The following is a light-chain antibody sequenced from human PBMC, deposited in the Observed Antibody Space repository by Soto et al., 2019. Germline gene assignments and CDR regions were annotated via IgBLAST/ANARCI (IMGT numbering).Light chain of an antibody. Sequence: EIVMTQSPATLSVSPGGRATLSCRASQSVSSYLAWYQQRPGQPPRLLIYGASTRATGIPARFSGSRSGTEFSLTLSRLQSEDFAVYYCQQYNTWPPKYTFGQGTKLEIK. CDR2: GAS. CDR1: QSVSSY. J-gene: IGKJ2*01. V-gene: IGKV3-15*01. CDR3: QQYNTWPPKYT.